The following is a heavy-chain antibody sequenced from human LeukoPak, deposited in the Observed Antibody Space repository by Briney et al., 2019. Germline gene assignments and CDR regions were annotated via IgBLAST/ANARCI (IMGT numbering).Heavy chain of an antibody. Sequence: GGPLRLSCAASGFTFDDYRMSWVRQAPGKGREGGSYIRSSESTIYYADSVKGRFTISRDNAKNSLYLQMNSLRAEDTAIYYCARDLEWELGRDAFDVWGQGTMVTVSS. CDR3: ARDLEWELGRDAFDV. D-gene: IGHD1-26*01. J-gene: IGHJ3*01. V-gene: IGHV3-11*04. CDR2: IRSSESTI. CDR1: GFTFDDYR.